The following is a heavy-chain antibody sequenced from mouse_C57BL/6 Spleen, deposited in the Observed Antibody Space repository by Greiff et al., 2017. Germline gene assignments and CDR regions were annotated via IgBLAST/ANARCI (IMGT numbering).Heavy chain of an antibody. CDR1: GFTFSDYG. D-gene: IGHD2-4*01. Sequence: EVHLVESGGGLVKPGGSLKLSCAASGFTFSDYGMHWVRQAPEKGLEWVGYISSGSSTIYYADTVKGRFTISRDNAKNTLFLQMTSLRSEDTAMYYGANMITDYAMDYWGQGTSVTVSS. CDR3: ANMITDYAMDY. CDR2: ISSGSSTI. V-gene: IGHV5-17*01. J-gene: IGHJ4*01.